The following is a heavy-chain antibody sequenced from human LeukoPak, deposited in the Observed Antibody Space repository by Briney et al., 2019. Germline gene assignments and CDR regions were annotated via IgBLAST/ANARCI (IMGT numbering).Heavy chain of an antibody. CDR1: GFSFSSYA. CDR2: IRGSGGST. D-gene: IGHD3-9*01. Sequence: GGSLRLSCAASGFSFSSYAMNWVRQAPGKGLEWVASIRGSGGSTYYADSVKGRFTISRDNSMNTLFLQMNSLRAKDTAVYYCAKDRYDRIPKEIDYWGQGTLVTVSS. V-gene: IGHV3-23*01. J-gene: IGHJ4*02. CDR3: AKDRYDRIPKEIDY.